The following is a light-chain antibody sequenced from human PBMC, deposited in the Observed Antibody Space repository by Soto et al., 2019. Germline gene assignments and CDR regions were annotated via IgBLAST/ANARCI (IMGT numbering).Light chain of an antibody. Sequence: QSALTQPASVSGSPGQSITISCTGTSSDVGGYNYVSWYQQHPGKAPKLMIYDVSNRPSGVSNRFSGSKSGNTASLTISGIQAEDEADYYCSSYTSSSTPEFVGGTKLTVL. CDR1: SSDVGGYNY. J-gene: IGLJ2*01. V-gene: IGLV2-14*01. CDR2: DVS. CDR3: SSYTSSSTPE.